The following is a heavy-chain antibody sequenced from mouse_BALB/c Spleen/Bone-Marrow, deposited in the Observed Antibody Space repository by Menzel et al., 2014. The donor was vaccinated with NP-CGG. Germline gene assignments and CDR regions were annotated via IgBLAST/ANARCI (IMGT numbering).Heavy chain of an antibody. CDR1: GFNIKDTY. J-gene: IGHJ2*01. CDR2: IDPANGNT. D-gene: IGHD1-1*01. Sequence: EVHLVESGAELVKPGASVKLSCTASGFNIKDTYMHWVKQRPEQGLEWIGRIDPANGNTKYDPKFQGKAIITADTSSNTAYLQLSSLTSEDTAVYYCARYYYGSSYFDYWGQGTTLTVSS. CDR3: ARYYYGSSYFDY. V-gene: IGHV14-3*02.